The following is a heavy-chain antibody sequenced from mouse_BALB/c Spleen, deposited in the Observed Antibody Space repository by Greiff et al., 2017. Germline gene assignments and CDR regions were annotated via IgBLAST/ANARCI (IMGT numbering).Heavy chain of an antibody. J-gene: IGHJ3*01. D-gene: IGHD3-2*01. CDR3: ASRTARAWFAY. V-gene: IGHV3-6*02. CDR1: GYSITSGYY. Sequence: DVQLVESGPGLVKPSQSLSLTCSVTGYSITSGYYWNWIRQFPGNKLEWMGYISYDGSNNYNPSLKNRISITRDTSKNQFFLKLNSVTTEDTATYYCASRTARAWFAYWGQGTLVTVSA. CDR2: ISYDGSN.